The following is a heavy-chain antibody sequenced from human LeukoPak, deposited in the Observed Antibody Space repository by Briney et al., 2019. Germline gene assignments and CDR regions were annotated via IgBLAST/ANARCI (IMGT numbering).Heavy chain of an antibody. D-gene: IGHD1-14*01. J-gene: IGHJ5*02. Sequence: ASVKVSCKASGYTFTSYEINWVRQATGQGLEWVGWMNLNFGTTGYAQRFQGRVTLTSNTSIGTAYMELSSLKSDDTAVYYCARGSYRFDAWGQGTLVAVSS. CDR2: MNLNFGTT. CDR3: ARGSYRFDA. V-gene: IGHV1-8*01. CDR1: GYTFTSYE.